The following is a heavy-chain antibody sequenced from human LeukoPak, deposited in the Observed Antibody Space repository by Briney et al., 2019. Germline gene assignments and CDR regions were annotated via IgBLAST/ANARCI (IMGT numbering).Heavy chain of an antibody. Sequence: GGSLRLSCAASGFTFDDYAMHWVRHAPGKGLEWVSGISWNSGSIGYADSVKGRFTISRDNSKNTLYLQMNSLRAEDTAVYYCARGRYSSSFDYWGQGTLVTVSS. V-gene: IGHV3-9*01. CDR1: GFTFDDYA. CDR3: ARGRYSSSFDY. CDR2: ISWNSGSI. D-gene: IGHD6-13*01. J-gene: IGHJ4*02.